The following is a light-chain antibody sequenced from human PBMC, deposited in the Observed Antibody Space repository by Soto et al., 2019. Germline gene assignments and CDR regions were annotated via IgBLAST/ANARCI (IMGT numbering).Light chain of an antibody. Sequence: QSVLTQPPSASGSPGQSVTISCTGTSSDVGGYNYVSWYQQYPGRAPKLMIYEVTKRPSGVPYRFSGSKSGNTASLTVSGLQAEDEADYYCSSYAASNNFYFVFGGGTKVTVL. J-gene: IGLJ3*02. CDR3: SSYAASNNFYFV. CDR2: EVT. CDR1: SSDVGGYNY. V-gene: IGLV2-8*01.